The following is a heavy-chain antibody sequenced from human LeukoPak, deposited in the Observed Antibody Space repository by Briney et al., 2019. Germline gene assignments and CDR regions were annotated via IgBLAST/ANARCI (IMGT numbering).Heavy chain of an antibody. Sequence: SETLSLTCTVSGGSIRSYYWNWIRQPAGKGLEWIGRIHTTGSTYYNPSLKSRVTMSVDTSKNQFSLKLRSLTAADTAVYYCARGRDGFMSDFDSWGQGTLVTVSS. CDR3: ARGRDGFMSDFDS. D-gene: IGHD3-10*02. CDR2: IHTTGST. CDR1: GGSIRSYY. V-gene: IGHV4-4*07. J-gene: IGHJ4*02.